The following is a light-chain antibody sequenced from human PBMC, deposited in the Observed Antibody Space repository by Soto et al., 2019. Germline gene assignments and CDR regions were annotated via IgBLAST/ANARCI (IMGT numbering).Light chain of an antibody. V-gene: IGLV2-8*01. Sequence: QSALAQPPSASGFPGQSVTISCTGTSSDVGYYDYVSWYQQHPGKAPKLVIYEVTKRPSGVPDRVSASKSGNTASLTVSGLRAEDEADYYCSSYAGSNNFVFGSGNKVSV. CDR2: EVT. J-gene: IGLJ1*01. CDR3: SSYAGSNNFV. CDR1: SSDVGYYDY.